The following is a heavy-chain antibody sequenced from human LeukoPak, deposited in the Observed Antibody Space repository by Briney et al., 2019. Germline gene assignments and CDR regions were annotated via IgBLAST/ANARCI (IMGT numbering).Heavy chain of an antibody. CDR1: GHTFTGYY. Sequence: ASVKVSCKASGHTFTGYYMHWVRQAPGQGLEWMGWINPNSGGTNYAQKFQGRVTMTRDTSISTAYMELSRLRSDDTAVYYCARGQGNGDYAAGWGQGTLVTVSP. D-gene: IGHD4-17*01. V-gene: IGHV1-2*02. CDR2: INPNSGGT. J-gene: IGHJ4*02. CDR3: ARGQGNGDYAAG.